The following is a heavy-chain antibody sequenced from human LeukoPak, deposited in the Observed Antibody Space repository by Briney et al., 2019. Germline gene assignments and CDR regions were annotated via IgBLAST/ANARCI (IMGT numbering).Heavy chain of an antibody. CDR2: INTNTGNP. J-gene: IGHJ4*02. V-gene: IGHV7-4-1*02. Sequence: GASVKVSCKASGYTFTNYPMNWVRQAPGQGLEWMGWINTNTGNPTYAQGFTGRFVLSLGASDSTTYLQISSLKAEDTAIYYCARLPFCSGGTCDSTYYWGQGTLVTVSS. D-gene: IGHD2-15*01. CDR1: GYTFTNYP. CDR3: ARLPFCSGGTCDSTYY.